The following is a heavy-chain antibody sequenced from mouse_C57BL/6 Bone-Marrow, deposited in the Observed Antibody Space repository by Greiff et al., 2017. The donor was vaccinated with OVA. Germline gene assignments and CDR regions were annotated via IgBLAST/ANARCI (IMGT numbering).Heavy chain of an antibody. CDR2: INPGSGGT. V-gene: IGHV1-54*01. CDR3: ARVAYYSIYFDY. D-gene: IGHD2-5*01. J-gene: IGHJ2*01. Sequence: QVQLKESGAELVRPGTSVKVSCKASGYAFTNYLIEWVKQRPGQGLEWIGVINPGSGGTNYNEKFKGKATLTADKSSSTAYMQLSSLTSEDSAVYFCARVAYYSIYFDYWGQGTTLTVSS. CDR1: GYAFTNYL.